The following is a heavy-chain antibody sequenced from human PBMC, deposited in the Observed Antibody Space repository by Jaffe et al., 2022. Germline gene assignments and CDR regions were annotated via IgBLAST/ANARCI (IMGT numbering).Heavy chain of an antibody. CDR1: GYTFTGYY. CDR3: AREKEMATIFADAFDI. Sequence: QVQLVQSGAEVKKPGASVKVSCKASGYTFTGYYMHWVRQAPGQGLEWMGWINPNSGGTNYAQKFQGRVTMTRDTSISTAYMELSRLRSDDTAVYYCAREKEMATIFADAFDIWGQGTMVTVSS. V-gene: IGHV1-2*02. J-gene: IGHJ3*02. D-gene: IGHD3-3*01. CDR2: INPNSGGT.